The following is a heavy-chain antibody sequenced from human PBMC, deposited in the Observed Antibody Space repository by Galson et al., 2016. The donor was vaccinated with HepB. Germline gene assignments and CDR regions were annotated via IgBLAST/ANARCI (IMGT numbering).Heavy chain of an antibody. Sequence: SLRLSCAASGFTFSTFGMHWVRQAPGKGLEWVALIYYDGSNKYYADSVKGRLTISRDNSYNTLYLQMNSLRAEDTAVYYCARGRWIMDVWGQGTTVTVSS. J-gene: IGHJ6*02. V-gene: IGHV3-33*01. CDR2: IYYDGSNK. CDR1: GFTFSTFG. CDR3: ARGRWIMDV. D-gene: IGHD5-12*01.